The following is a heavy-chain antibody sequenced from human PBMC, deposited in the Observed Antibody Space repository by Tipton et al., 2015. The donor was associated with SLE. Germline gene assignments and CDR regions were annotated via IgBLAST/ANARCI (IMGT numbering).Heavy chain of an antibody. Sequence: TLSLTCAVSGVSISIYNWWSLFRQPPGKGLEWIGEINHSGSTNYNPSLKGRVTISVDTSKNQFSLKLSSVTAEDTAVYYCARVLWSSDAFDIWGQGTLVTVSS. D-gene: IGHD3-3*01. J-gene: IGHJ3*02. CDR1: GVSISIYNW. V-gene: IGHV4-4*02. CDR3: ARVLWSSDAFDI. CDR2: INHSGST.